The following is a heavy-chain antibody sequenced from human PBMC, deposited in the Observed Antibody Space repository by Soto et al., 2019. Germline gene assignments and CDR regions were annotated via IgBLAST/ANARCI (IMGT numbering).Heavy chain of an antibody. V-gene: IGHV4-34*01. CDR3: ARGHYDYVWGSYPRYFDY. CDR1: GGSFSGYY. J-gene: IGHJ4*02. CDR2: INHSGST. Sequence: SETLSLTCAVYGGSFSGYYWSWIRQPPGKGLEWIGEINHSGSTNYNPSLESRVTISVDTSKDQFSLKLSSVTAADTAVYYCARGHYDYVWGSYPRYFDYWGQGTPVPVYS. D-gene: IGHD3-16*02.